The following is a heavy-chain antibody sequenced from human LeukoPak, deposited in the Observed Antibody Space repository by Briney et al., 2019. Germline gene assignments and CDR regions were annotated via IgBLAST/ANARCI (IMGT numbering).Heavy chain of an antibody. CDR2: ISGSDGST. CDR3: AYLKGTSCYGALDY. D-gene: IGHD2-2*01. J-gene: IGHJ4*02. CDR1: GFTFSSYA. Sequence: PGGSLRLSCAASGFTFSSYAMSWVRQAPGKGLEWVSVISGSDGSTYYAASVKGRFTISRDDSKSTLYLQMNSLRAEDTAVYYCAYLKGTSCYGALDYWGQGTLVTVSS. V-gene: IGHV3-23*01.